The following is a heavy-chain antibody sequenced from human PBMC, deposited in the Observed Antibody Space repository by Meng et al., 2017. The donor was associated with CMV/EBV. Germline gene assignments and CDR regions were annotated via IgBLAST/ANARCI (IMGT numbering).Heavy chain of an antibody. V-gene: IGHV1-46*01. CDR2: INPDGGKT. CDR1: GYTFTSYY. J-gene: IGHJ4*02. CDR3: ASLRNMVRGGGYFDY. Sequence: ASVKVSCKASGYTFTSYYVHWVRQAPGQGLEWMGIINPDGGKTTYAQKIQGRVAMTRDTSTSTVYMDLSSLRPEDTAVYYCASLRNMVRGGGYFDYWGQGTLVTVSS. D-gene: IGHD3-10*01.